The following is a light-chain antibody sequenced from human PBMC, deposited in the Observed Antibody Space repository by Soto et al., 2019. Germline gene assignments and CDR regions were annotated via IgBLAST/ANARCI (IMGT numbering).Light chain of an antibody. Sequence: DIQMTQSPSSLSASVGDRVTITCRASQSISSYLNWYQQKPGKAPKLLIYAASSLQSGVPSRFSGSGSGTDFTLTISSLQPEDFATYSCNQSYSTPPTSGGGTKVDIK. CDR2: AAS. V-gene: IGKV1-39*01. CDR1: QSISSY. CDR3: NQSYSTPPT. J-gene: IGKJ4*01.